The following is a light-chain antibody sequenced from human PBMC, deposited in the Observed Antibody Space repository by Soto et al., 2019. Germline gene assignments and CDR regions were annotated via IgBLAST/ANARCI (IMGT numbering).Light chain of an antibody. V-gene: IGLV2-18*02. J-gene: IGLJ2*01. CDR1: SSDVGSYNR. CDR3: SSYTSSSTLV. CDR2: EVS. Sequence: QSALTQPPSVSGSPGQSVTISCTGTSSDVGSYNRVSWYQQPPGTAPKLMIFEVSNRPSGVPDRFSASKYGNTASLTISGLQAEDEADYYCSSYTSSSTLVFGGGTKLTVL.